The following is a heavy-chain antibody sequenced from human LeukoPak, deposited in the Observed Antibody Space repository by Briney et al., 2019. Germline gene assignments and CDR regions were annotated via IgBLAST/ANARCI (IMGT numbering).Heavy chain of an antibody. CDR3: ARSPDLYSSLDY. D-gene: IGHD6-19*01. CDR1: GGSISSSNW. CDR2: IYHSGST. V-gene: IGHV4-4*02. J-gene: IGHJ4*02. Sequence: SGTLSLTCAVSGGSISSSNWWSWVRQPPGKGLEWIGEIYHSGSTNYNPSLKSRVTISVDTSKNQFSVKLSSVTAADTAVYYCARSPDLYSSLDYWGQGTLVTVSS.